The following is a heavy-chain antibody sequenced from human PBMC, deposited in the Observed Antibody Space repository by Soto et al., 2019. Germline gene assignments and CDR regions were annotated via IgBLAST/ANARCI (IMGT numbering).Heavy chain of an antibody. J-gene: IGHJ4*02. D-gene: IGHD3-10*01. V-gene: IGHV1-18*01. Sequence: QVQLVQSGAEVKKPGASVKVSCKASGYTFTSYAISWVRQAPGQGLEWMGWISAYNGNTNYAQKLQGRVTMTTGTSTTTAYLGLRSLRADDTAVYACARSGPTAGYWGQGTLVTVSS. CDR3: ARSGPTAGY. CDR1: GYTFTSYA. CDR2: ISAYNGNT.